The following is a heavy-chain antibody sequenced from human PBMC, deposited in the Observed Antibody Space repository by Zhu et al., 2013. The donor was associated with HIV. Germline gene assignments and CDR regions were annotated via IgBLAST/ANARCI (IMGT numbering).Heavy chain of an antibody. V-gene: IGHV3-30*03. CDR1: GFTFSSYG. CDR2: ISYDGSNK. J-gene: IGHJ4*02. Sequence: VQLVESGGGVVQPGRSLRLSCAASGFTFSSYGMHWVRQAPGKGLEWVAVISYDGSNKYYADSVKGRFTISRDNSKNTLYLQMNSLRAEDTAVYYCARDVDPRAIYFDYWGQGTLVTVSS. D-gene: IGHD5-12*01. CDR3: ARDVDPRAIYFDY.